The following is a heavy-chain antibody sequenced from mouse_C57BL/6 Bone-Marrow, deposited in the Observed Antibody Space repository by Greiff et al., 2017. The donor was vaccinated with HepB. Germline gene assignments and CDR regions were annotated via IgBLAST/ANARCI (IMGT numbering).Heavy chain of an antibody. Sequence: EVQRVESGGGLVKPGGSLKLSCAASGFTFSSYTMSWVRQTPEKRLEWVATISGGGGNTYYPDSVKGRFTISRDNAKNTLYLQMSSLRSEDTALYYCARHEELRYFDYWGQGTTLTVSS. V-gene: IGHV5-9*01. J-gene: IGHJ2*01. CDR2: ISGGGGNT. D-gene: IGHD1-1*01. CDR3: ARHEELRYFDY. CDR1: GFTFSSYT.